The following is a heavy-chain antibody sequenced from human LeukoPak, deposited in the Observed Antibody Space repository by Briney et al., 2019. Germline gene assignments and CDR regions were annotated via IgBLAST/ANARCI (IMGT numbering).Heavy chain of an antibody. V-gene: IGHV3-30*01. CDR3: AREYGEYSSGWFGY. CDR1: GFTFSSYA. Sequence: GGSLRLSCAASGFTFSSYAMHWVRQAPGKGLELVAVISYDGSNKYYADSVKGRFTISRDNSKNTLYLQMNSLRAEDTAVYYCAREYGEYSSGWFGYWGQGTLVTVSS. CDR2: ISYDGSNK. D-gene: IGHD6-19*01. J-gene: IGHJ4*02.